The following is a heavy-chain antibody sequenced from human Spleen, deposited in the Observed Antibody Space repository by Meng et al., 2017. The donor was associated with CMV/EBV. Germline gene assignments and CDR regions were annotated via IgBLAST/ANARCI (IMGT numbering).Heavy chain of an antibody. CDR3: TRGSNWGDH. Sequence: GESLKISCAASGFTFSSYWMHWVRQAPGKGLVWVSRINSDGSSTSYADSVKGRFTISRDNANNLVWLQMNSLRAEDTAVYYCTRGSNWGDHWGQGTLVTVSS. J-gene: IGHJ4*02. CDR1: GFTFSSYW. D-gene: IGHD3-16*01. V-gene: IGHV3-74*01. CDR2: INSDGSST.